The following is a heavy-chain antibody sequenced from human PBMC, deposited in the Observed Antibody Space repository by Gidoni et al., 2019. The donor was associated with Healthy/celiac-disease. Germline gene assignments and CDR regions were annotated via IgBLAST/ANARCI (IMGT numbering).Heavy chain of an antibody. V-gene: IGHV4-30-2*01. J-gene: IGHJ4*02. Sequence: QLQLQESGSGLVKPSQTLSLTCAVSGGSISSGGYSWSWIRQPPGKGLEWIGYIYHSGSTYYNPSLKSRVTISVDRSKNQFSLKLSSVTAADTAVYYCARSMGGYCSGGSGYELGYWGQGTLVTVSS. CDR3: ARSMGGYCSGGSGYELGY. CDR1: GGSISSGGYS. CDR2: IYHSGST. D-gene: IGHD2-15*01.